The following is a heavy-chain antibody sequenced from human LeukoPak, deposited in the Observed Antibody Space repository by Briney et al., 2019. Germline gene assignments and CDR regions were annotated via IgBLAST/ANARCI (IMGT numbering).Heavy chain of an antibody. V-gene: IGHV3-23*01. CDR1: GFTFSSYA. Sequence: PGGSLRLSCAASGFTFSSYAMSWVRQAPGKGLEWVSAISDSGGSTYYADSVKGRFTISRDNSKNTLYLQMNSLRAEDTAVYYCAKDTAVAGYFDYWGQGTLVTVSS. D-gene: IGHD6-19*01. CDR2: ISDSGGST. J-gene: IGHJ4*02. CDR3: AKDTAVAGYFDY.